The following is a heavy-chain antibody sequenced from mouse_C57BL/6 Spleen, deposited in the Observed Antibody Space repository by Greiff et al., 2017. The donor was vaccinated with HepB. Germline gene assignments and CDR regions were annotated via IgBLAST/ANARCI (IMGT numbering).Heavy chain of an antibody. D-gene: IGHD1-1*01. CDR3: TFYYGSSHYFDY. CDR1: GFTFSDAW. Sequence: EVQLQQSGGGLVQPGGSMKLSCAASGFTFSDAWMDWVRQSPEKGLEWVAEIRNKANNHATYYAESVKGRFTISRDDSKSSVYLQMNSLRAEDTGIYYCTFYYGSSHYFDYWGQGTTLTVSS. CDR2: IRNKANNHAT. J-gene: IGHJ2*01. V-gene: IGHV6-6*01.